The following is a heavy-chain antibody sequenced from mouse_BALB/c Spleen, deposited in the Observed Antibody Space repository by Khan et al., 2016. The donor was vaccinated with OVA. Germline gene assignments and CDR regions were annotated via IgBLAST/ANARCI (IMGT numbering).Heavy chain of an antibody. V-gene: IGHV1-77*01. CDR1: GYTFTDYY. CDR2: ISPGSGDT. D-gene: IGHD1-2*01. Sequence: QVQLQQPGAELARPGASVKLSCKASGYTFTDYYINWVKQRTGQGLEWIGEISPGSGDTYYNERFKGKATLTADKSSGTAYMQLSSLISEASAVDFCARRNYFGYTVAYWGQGTLVTVSA. J-gene: IGHJ3*01. CDR3: ARRNYFGYTVAY.